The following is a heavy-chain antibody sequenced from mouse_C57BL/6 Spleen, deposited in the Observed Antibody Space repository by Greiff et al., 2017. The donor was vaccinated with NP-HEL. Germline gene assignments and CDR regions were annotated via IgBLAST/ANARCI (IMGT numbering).Heavy chain of an antibody. Sequence: QVQLQQSGAELARPGASVKLSCKASGYTFTSYGISWVKQRPGQGLEWIGEIYPRSGNTYYTEKFKGKATLTADKSSSTAYMELRSLTSEDSAVYFCEGDYGAYWGQGTLVTVST. CDR2: IYPRSGNT. V-gene: IGHV1-81*01. CDR1: GYTFTSYG. J-gene: IGHJ3*01. CDR3: EGDYGAY. D-gene: IGHD2-4*01.